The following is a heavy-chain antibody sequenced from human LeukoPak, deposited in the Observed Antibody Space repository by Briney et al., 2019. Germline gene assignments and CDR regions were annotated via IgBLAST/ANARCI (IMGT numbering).Heavy chain of an antibody. J-gene: IGHJ4*02. CDR3: ARELRRSSGYYHALGY. CDR1: GFTFNDYY. V-gene: IGHV3-11*01. Sequence: GGSLRLSCAASGFTFNDYYMSWIRQAPGKGLEWVSYISSGGSTTYYADSVKGRFTISRDNAENSLSLQMDSLRAEDTAVYYCARELRRSSGYYHALGYWGQGTLVTVSS. D-gene: IGHD3-22*01. CDR2: ISSGGSTT.